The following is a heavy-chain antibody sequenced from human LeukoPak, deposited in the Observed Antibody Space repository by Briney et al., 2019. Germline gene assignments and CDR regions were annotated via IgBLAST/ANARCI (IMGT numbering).Heavy chain of an antibody. D-gene: IGHD6-6*01. CDR2: MNPNSGNT. J-gene: IGHJ1*01. CDR1: GYTFTGYD. Sequence: ASVKVSCKASGYTFTGYDINWVRQAPGQGLEWMGWMNPNSGNTGYAQKFQGRVTMTRNTSISTAYMELSSLRSEDTAVYYCARVTGIAARPARYFQHWGQGTLVTVSS. CDR3: ARVTGIAARPARYFQH. V-gene: IGHV1-8*01.